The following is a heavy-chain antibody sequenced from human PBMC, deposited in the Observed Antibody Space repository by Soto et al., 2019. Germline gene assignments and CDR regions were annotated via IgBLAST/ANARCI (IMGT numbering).Heavy chain of an antibody. Sequence: QVQLVESGGGVVQPGRSLRLSCAASGFTFSSYGMHWVRQAPGKGLEWVAVIWYDGSNKYYADSVKGRFTISRDNSKNTLYLQMNSLRAEDTAVYYCARGGVYPSWFDPWGQGTLVTVSS. CDR2: IWYDGSNK. CDR3: ARGGVYPSWFDP. V-gene: IGHV3-33*01. D-gene: IGHD2-2*01. CDR1: GFTFSSYG. J-gene: IGHJ5*02.